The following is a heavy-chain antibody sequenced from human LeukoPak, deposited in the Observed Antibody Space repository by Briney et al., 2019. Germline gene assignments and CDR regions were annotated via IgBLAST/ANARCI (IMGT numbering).Heavy chain of an antibody. J-gene: IGHJ4*02. CDR3: ASPPYSNYGV. Sequence: GGSLRLSCAASGFTFNNYWMSWVRQAPGKGLEWVANINEDSTDKYYVDSVKGRFTISRDNAKNSLYLQMNSLRAEDTAVYYCASPPYSNYGVWGQGTLVTVSS. CDR1: GFTFNNYW. D-gene: IGHD4-11*01. V-gene: IGHV3-7*01. CDR2: INEDSTDK.